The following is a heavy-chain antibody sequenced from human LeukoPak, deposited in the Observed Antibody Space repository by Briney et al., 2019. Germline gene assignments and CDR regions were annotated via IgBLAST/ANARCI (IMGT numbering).Heavy chain of an antibody. D-gene: IGHD3-22*01. V-gene: IGHV4-34*01. CDR3: ARLARSGSDY. J-gene: IGHJ4*02. CDR2: INYGGST. Sequence: PSETLSLTCAVYGGSFSGYYWSWIRQPPGKGLEWIGEINYGGSTNYNPSLKSRVTISVDTSKNQFSLKLSSVTAADTAVYYCARLARSGSDYWGQGTLVTVSS. CDR1: GGSFSGYY.